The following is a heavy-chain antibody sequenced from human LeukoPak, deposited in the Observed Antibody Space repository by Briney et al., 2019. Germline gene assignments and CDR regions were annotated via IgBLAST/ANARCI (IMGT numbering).Heavy chain of an antibody. J-gene: IGHJ6*03. V-gene: IGHV3-7*01. CDR3: ARDSLTYPYYYYMDV. CDR1: GFTFSSYW. D-gene: IGHD1-14*01. CDR2: IKQDGSEK. Sequence: GGSLRLSCAASGFTFSSYWMSWVRQAPGKGLGWVANIKQDGSEKYYVDSVKGRFTISRDNAKNSLYLQMNSLRAEDTAVYYCARDSLTYPYYYYMDVWGKGTTVTVSS.